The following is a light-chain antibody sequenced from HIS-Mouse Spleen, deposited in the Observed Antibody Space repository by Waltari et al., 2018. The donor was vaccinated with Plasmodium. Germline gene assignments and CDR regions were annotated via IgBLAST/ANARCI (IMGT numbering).Light chain of an antibody. J-gene: IGKJ1*01. V-gene: IGKV3-20*01. CDR2: GAS. Sequence: EIVLTQSPGTLSLSPGERATLSCRASQSVSSSYLAWDQQKPGQAPRLLIYGASSRAPGIPDRFSGSGSGTDFTLTISRLEPEDFAVYYCQQYGSSPWTFGQGTKVEIK. CDR3: QQYGSSPWT. CDR1: QSVSSSY.